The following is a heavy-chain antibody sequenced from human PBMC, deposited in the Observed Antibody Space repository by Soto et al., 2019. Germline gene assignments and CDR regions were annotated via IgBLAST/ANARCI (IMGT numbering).Heavy chain of an antibody. V-gene: IGHV3-9*01. J-gene: IGHJ3*02. Sequence: EVQLVESGGGLVQSGTSLRLSCATSGFSFNDYAMHWIRQVPGKGLEWVSGISWHSGSIAYADSVKGRFTISRDNANNCLYLQMNSLRPEDTALYYCANDRTTSGYQLGSPFEIWGQGTMVTVSS. CDR2: ISWHSGSI. CDR1: GFSFNDYA. CDR3: ANDRTTSGYQLGSPFEI. D-gene: IGHD5-12*01.